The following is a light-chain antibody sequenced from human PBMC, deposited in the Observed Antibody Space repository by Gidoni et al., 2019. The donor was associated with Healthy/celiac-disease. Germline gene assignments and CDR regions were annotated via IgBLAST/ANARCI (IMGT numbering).Light chain of an antibody. CDR1: SSNIGNNY. CDR3: GTWDSSLSVVV. Sequence: QSLFPPPPSLSSAPGQKLTISSSASSSNIGNNYVSWYQQLPGTAPKLLIYDNNKRPSGMPDRFSGSKSGTSATLGINGLQTGDEADYYCGTWDSSLSVVVFGGGTKLTVL. CDR2: DNN. V-gene: IGLV1-51*01. J-gene: IGLJ2*01.